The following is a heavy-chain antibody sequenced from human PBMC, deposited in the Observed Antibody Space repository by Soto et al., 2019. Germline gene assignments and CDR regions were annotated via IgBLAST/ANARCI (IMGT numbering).Heavy chain of an antibody. CDR1: GFTFSNFA. CDR2: ISGSGGST. CDR3: AKDRDWNDFWYFDY. J-gene: IGHJ4*02. V-gene: IGHV3-23*01. Sequence: GFTFSNFAMSWVRQAPGKGLEWVSAISGSGGSTYYADSVKGRFTISRDNSKNTLYLQMNSLRAEDTAVYYCAKDRDWNDFWYFDYWGQGTLVTVSS. D-gene: IGHD1-1*01.